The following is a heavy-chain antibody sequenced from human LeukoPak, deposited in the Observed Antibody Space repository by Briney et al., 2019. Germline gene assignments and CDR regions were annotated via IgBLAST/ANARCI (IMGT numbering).Heavy chain of an antibody. CDR3: ASLQGVYTSSRSNYFDY. CDR1: GGSISSYY. CDR2: IYYGGST. V-gene: IGHV4-59*01. D-gene: IGHD5/OR15-5a*01. Sequence: SESLCLTCTVSGGSISSYYWSWIRQPPGKGLDWIGYIYYGGSTNYNPSLKSRVTLSLDTSKNQFSLKLSSVTAADTAVYYCASLQGVYTSSRSNYFDYWGRETLVTVSS. J-gene: IGHJ4*02.